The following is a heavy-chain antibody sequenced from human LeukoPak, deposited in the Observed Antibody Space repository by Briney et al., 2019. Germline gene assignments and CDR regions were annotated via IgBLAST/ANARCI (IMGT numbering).Heavy chain of an antibody. CDR1: GGSFSGYY. CDR2: INHSGST. CDR3: ARGLAVAGTILDY. Sequence: LETLSLTCAVYGGSFSGYYWSWIRQPPGKGLEWIGEINHSGSTKYNPPLKSRVTISVDTSKNQFSLKLSSVTAADTAVYYCARGLAVAGTILDYWGQGTLVTVSS. D-gene: IGHD6-19*01. V-gene: IGHV4-34*01. J-gene: IGHJ4*02.